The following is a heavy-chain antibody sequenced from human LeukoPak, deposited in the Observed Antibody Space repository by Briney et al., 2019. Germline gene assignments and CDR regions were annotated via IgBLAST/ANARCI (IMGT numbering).Heavy chain of an antibody. CDR1: GYTFTSYG. Sequence: GASVKVSCKTSGYTFTSYGVSWVRQAPGQGLEWMGWIGTHNGNTNYAQKFQGRVIMTTDTSTSTAYMELMSLRSDDTAMFYCARDGSGGGGYFDYWGQGTLVIVSS. CDR2: IGTHNGNT. D-gene: IGHD6-19*01. J-gene: IGHJ4*02. V-gene: IGHV1-18*01. CDR3: ARDGSGGGGYFDY.